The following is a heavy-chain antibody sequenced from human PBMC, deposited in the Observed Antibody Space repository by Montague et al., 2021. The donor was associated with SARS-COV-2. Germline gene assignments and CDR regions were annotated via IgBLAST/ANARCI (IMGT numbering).Heavy chain of an antibody. D-gene: IGHD2-2*01. CDR2: IYYSGXT. J-gene: IGHJ6*02. CDR3: AREPRVGQLLSIYYYGMDV. Sequence: TLSLTCTVSGGSISSGGYYWSWIRQHPGKGLESIGYIYYSGXTXYXXXXKXRVTISVDTSKNQFSLKLSSVTAADTAVYYCAREPRVGQLLSIYYYGMDVWGQGTTVTVSS. CDR1: GGSISSGGYY. V-gene: IGHV4-31*03.